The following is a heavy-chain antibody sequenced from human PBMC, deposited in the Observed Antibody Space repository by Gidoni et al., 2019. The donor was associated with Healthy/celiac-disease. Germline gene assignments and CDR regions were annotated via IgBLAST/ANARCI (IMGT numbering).Heavy chain of an antibody. Sequence: EVQLVESGGGLVQPGGSLSLPCAASGFTVSSNYMSWVRQAPGKGLEWVSVIYSGGSTYYADSVKGRFTISRDNSKNTLYLQMNSLRAEDTAVYYCASTIVGASDYWGQGTLVTVSS. CDR2: IYSGGST. CDR1: GFTVSSNY. D-gene: IGHD1-26*01. V-gene: IGHV3-66*01. J-gene: IGHJ4*02. CDR3: ASTIVGASDY.